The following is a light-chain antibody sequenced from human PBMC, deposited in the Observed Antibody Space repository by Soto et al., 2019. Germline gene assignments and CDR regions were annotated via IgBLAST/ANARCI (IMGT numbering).Light chain of an antibody. J-gene: IGKJ2*01. CDR1: QRVSSTY. CDR3: QQYGGSPKT. V-gene: IGKV3-20*01. Sequence: EIVLTQSPGTLSLSPGQRATLSCRASQRVSSTYLAWYQQKPGQAPRLLIYGASNRATGIPDKFSGSGSGTDFTLTINSLEPEDFAVYYCQQYGGSPKTFGQGTKLEI. CDR2: GAS.